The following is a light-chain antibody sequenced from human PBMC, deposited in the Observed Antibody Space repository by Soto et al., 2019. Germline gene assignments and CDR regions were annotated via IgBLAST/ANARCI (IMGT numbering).Light chain of an antibody. V-gene: IGKV3-11*01. CDR1: QSVDSH. Sequence: EFVLTQSPGTLSLSPGERATLSCRASQSVDSHLVWYQQKPGQAPRLLIFAASNRATGIPVRFSGSGSGTDFTLAIDRLEPDDFAVYYCQQRSDWPITFGQGTRLEI. J-gene: IGKJ5*01. CDR2: AAS. CDR3: QQRSDWPIT.